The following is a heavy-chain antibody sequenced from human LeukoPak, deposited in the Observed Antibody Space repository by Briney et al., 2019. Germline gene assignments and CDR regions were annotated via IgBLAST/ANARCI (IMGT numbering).Heavy chain of an antibody. CDR3: ARLMTTVTFTPDDY. Sequence: PSETLSLTCTVSGYSISSGYYWGWIRQPPGKGLEWIGSIYHSGGTYYNPSLKSRVTISVDTSKNQFSLKLSSVTAADTAVYYCARLMTTVTFTPDDYWGQGTLVTVSS. CDR1: GYSISSGYY. D-gene: IGHD4-17*01. V-gene: IGHV4-38-2*02. J-gene: IGHJ4*02. CDR2: IYHSGGT.